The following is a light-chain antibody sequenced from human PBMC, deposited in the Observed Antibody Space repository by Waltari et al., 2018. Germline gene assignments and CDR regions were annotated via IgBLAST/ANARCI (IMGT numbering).Light chain of an antibody. Sequence: DIQMTQSPSSLSASVGDRVTITCRASQGIRNYLAWFQHKPVQAPKLLIYAASTLQSVVPSRFSGSGSVTDFTLTISSLQPEDVATYYCQKYNSAPYTFGQGTKLDI. CDR1: QGIRNY. CDR3: QKYNSAPYT. V-gene: IGKV1-27*01. J-gene: IGKJ2*01. CDR2: AAS.